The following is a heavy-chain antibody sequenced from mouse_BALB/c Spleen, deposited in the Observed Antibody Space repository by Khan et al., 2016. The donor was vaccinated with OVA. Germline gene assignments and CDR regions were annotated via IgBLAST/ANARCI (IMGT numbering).Heavy chain of an antibody. J-gene: IGHJ3*01. Sequence: QVRLQQSGTELARPGASVKLSCKASGYIFIDYNINWVKQRTGQGLEWIGEISPGRGNTYYNEKFKGKATLTADTSSSTAYMQLSSLTSEDTAVYCCAREWGSGFPYWGQGTLVTVSA. CDR3: AREWGSGFPY. V-gene: IGHV1-77*01. CDR1: GYIFIDYN. D-gene: IGHD1-3*01. CDR2: ISPGRGNT.